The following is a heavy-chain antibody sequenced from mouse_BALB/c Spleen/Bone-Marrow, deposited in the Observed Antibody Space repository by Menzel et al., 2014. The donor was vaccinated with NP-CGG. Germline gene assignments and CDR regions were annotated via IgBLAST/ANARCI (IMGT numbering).Heavy chain of an antibody. V-gene: IGHV3-2*02. J-gene: IGHJ2*01. D-gene: IGHD4-1*01. CDR2: ISYSGTT. Sequence: EVMLVESGPGLVKPSQSLSLTCTVTGYSITSDYAWNWIRQFPENKLEWMGYISYSGTTSYNPSLKSRISITRDTSKNQFFLQLNSVTTEDTATYYCAKTGTRYYFDYWGQGTTLTVSS. CDR3: AKTGTRYYFDY. CDR1: GYSITSDYA.